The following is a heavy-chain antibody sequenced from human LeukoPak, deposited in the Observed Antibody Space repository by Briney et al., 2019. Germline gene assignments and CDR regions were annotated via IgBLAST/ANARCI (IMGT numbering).Heavy chain of an antibody. CDR1: GGSISSSSYY. D-gene: IGHD3-10*01. V-gene: IGHV4-39*01. Sequence: PSETLSLTSTVSGGSISSSSYYWGWIRQPPGKGLEWIGSIYYSGSTYYNPSLKSRVTISVDTSKNQFSLKLSSVTAADTAVYYCARHGGSGSYYYYYMDVWGKGTTVTVSS. CDR3: ARHGGSGSYYYYYMDV. J-gene: IGHJ6*03. CDR2: IYYSGST.